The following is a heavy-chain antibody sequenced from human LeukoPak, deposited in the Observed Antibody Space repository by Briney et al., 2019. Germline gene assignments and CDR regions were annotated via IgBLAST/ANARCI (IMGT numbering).Heavy chain of an antibody. CDR1: GASISSHY. CDR3: ATMVQGVHTYFGS. D-gene: IGHD3-10*01. Sequence: PSETLSLTCTVSGASISSHYWSWIRQPPGKGLEWIGYIYYMGSTNYSPSLKSRVTISLDTSKNQFSLKLSSVTAADTAVYYCATMVQGVHTYFGSWGQGNLVAVSS. V-gene: IGHV4-59*11. CDR2: IYYMGST. J-gene: IGHJ4*02.